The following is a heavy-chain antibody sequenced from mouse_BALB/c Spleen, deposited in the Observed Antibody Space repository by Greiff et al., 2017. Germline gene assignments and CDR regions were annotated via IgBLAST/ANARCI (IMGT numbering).Heavy chain of an antibody. CDR2: IWSDGST. CDR3: ARDSSGYDAMDY. V-gene: IGHV2-6-2*01. Sequence: VQRVESGPDLVAPSQSLSITCTVSGFSLTSYGVHWVRQPPGKGLEWLVVIWSDGSTTYNSALKSRLSISKDNSKSQVFLKMNSLQTDDTAMYYCARDSSGYDAMDYWGQGTSVTVSS. D-gene: IGHD3-2*01. J-gene: IGHJ4*01. CDR1: GFSLTSYG.